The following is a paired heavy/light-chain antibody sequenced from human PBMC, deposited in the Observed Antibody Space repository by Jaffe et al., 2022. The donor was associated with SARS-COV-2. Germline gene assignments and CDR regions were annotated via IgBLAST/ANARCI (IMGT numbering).Heavy chain of an antibody. V-gene: IGHV4-39*01. D-gene: IGHD2-15*01. CDR1: GGSISTTGYH. J-gene: IGHJ4*02. Sequence: QLQLQESGPGLVKPSETLSLTCTVSGGSISTTGYHWGWIRQPPGKGLEWIGTIYYMGSTYYKPSLKSRVTLSADTSKNQFSLKLTSVTAADTAVYYCARHGVAVAATFYFDSWGQGTLVTVSS. CDR3: ARHGVAVAATFYFDS. CDR2: IYYMGST.
Light chain of an antibody. CDR1: QSLRSN. V-gene: IGKV3-15*01. J-gene: IGKJ2*02. CDR3: QQYNNWPPST. CDR2: GAS. Sequence: EIVMTQSPATLSVSPGERATLSCRASQSLRSNLAWYQQKPGQAPRLLIYGASTRATGIPARFSGSGSGTEFTLTISSLQSEDFAVYYCQQYNNWPPSTFGQGTKLEIK.